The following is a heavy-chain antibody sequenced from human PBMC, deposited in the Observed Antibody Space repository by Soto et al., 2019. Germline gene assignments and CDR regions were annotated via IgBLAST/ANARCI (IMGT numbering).Heavy chain of an antibody. CDR2: IFYTGTA. V-gene: IGHV4-30-4*01. CDR3: ASTHYGPAYIDL. J-gene: IGHJ5*02. D-gene: IGHD3-10*01. CDR1: GDSISRGNHY. Sequence: PSETLSLTCTVSGDSISRGNHYWSWIRQPPGKGLEWIGYIFYTGTAYYNPSLKSRLTISVDTSKNQFSLKLSSVTAADTAVYYCASTHYGPAYIDLSGQASLVTVS.